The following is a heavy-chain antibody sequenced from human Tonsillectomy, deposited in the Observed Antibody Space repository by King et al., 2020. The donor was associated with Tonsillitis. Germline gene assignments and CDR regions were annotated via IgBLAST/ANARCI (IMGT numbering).Heavy chain of an antibody. V-gene: IGHV4-39*01. CDR2: IYYSGST. J-gene: IGHJ3*02. Sequence: LQLQESGPGLVKPSETLSLTCTVSGGSISSSSYYWGWIRQPPGKGLEWIGTIYYSGSTYYNPSLKSRVTISVDTSKKQFSLKLSSVTAADTAVYYCAQYDSSGYYYNIDAFDIWGQGTMVTVSS. CDR3: AQYDSSGYYYNIDAFDI. CDR1: GGSISSSSYY. D-gene: IGHD3-22*01.